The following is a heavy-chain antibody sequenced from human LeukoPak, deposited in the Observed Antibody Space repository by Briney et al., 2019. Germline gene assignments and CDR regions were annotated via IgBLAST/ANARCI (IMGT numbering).Heavy chain of an antibody. J-gene: IGHJ4*02. Sequence: ASEKVSYKASGYTLTGYYIHWVRQAPREGGKCMGRINPNSSGTNYAQKLQGRVTMTRDTSISTAYMELSRLRSDDTAVYYCARTRYSGSYPNDYWGQGTLVTVSS. CDR2: INPNSSGT. CDR3: ARTRYSGSYPNDY. V-gene: IGHV1-2*06. CDR1: GYTLTGYY. D-gene: IGHD1-26*01.